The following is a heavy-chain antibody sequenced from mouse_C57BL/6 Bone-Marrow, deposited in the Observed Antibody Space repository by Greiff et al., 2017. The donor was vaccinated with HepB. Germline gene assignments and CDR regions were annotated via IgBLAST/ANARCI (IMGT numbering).Heavy chain of an antibody. V-gene: IGHV1-15*01. CDR1: GYTFTDYE. CDR3: TRSPSSWFAY. J-gene: IGHJ3*01. Sequence: QVQLQQSGAELVRPGASVTLSCKASGYTFTDYEMHWVKQTPVHGLEWIGAIDPETGGTAYNQKFKGKAILTADKSSSTAYMELRSLTSEDSAVYYCTRSPSSWFAYWGQGTLVTVSA. CDR2: IDPETGGT.